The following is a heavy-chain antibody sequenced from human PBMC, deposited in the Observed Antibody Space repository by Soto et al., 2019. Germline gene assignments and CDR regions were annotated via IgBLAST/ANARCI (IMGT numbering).Heavy chain of an antibody. CDR3: ASEEGGGRGVINHFFDY. CDR2: IIPILGIA. CDR1: GGTFSSYT. D-gene: IGHD3-10*01. V-gene: IGHV1-69*02. J-gene: IGHJ4*02. Sequence: QVQLVQSGAEVKKPGSSVKVSCKASGGTFSSYTISWVRQAPGQGLEWMGRIIPILGIANYAQKFQGRVTITADKSTRTAYRELSSLRSEDTAVYYCASEEGGGRGVINHFFDYWGQGTLVTVSS.